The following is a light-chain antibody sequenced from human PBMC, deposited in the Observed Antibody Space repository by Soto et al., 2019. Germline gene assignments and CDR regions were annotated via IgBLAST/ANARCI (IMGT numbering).Light chain of an antibody. CDR2: EAS. V-gene: IGKV1-12*01. CDR1: QDIISW. Sequence: DIQMTQSPSSVSASVGDRVTITCRASQDIISWLAWYQQKPGKAPKLLISEASTLQSGVPSRFSGSGSGTDFTLTISSLQPEDYATYHCQQAHSFPLTFGGGTKVDIK. J-gene: IGKJ4*01. CDR3: QQAHSFPLT.